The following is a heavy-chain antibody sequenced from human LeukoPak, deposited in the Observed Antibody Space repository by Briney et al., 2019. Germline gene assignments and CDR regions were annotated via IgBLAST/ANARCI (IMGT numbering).Heavy chain of an antibody. V-gene: IGHV3-23*01. CDR1: GFTLSSYE. J-gene: IGHJ1*01. CDR3: TRNSRWYGLS. D-gene: IGHD6-13*01. CDR2: IDYDGGSG. Sequence: GGSLRLPCTVSGFTLSSYEMSWIRQAPGKGLEWVSSIDYDGGSGHYADSVKGRFTISRDNSNNTLFLHLNSLRGEDTAVYYCTRNSRWYGLSWGQGTLVTVSS.